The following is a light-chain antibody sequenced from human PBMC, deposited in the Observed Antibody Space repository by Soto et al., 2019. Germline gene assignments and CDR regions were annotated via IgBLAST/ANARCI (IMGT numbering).Light chain of an antibody. CDR1: QDISNY. CDR3: QQYDNLPLT. J-gene: IGKJ3*01. Sequence: DIQMTQYPSSLSASVGDRVTITCQASQDISNYLNWYQQKPGKAPKLLIYDASNLETGVPSRFSGSRSGTDFTFTISSLQPEDIATYYCQQYDNLPLTFGPGTKVDIK. V-gene: IGKV1-33*01. CDR2: DAS.